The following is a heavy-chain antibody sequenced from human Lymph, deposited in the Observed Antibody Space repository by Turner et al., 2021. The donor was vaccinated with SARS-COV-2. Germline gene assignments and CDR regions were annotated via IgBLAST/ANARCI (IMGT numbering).Heavy chain of an antibody. J-gene: IGHJ2*01. D-gene: IGHD3-22*01. Sequence: VQLVESGGGLVRPGGSLGPPFPRSGFPFRSYEMNWVRQDPGKGLEWVSYISSNGGTIYYVDSVKGRFTISRDNAKNSLYLQMNSLRAEDTAVYYCARDQYYDSSGDYCFRAAYFDLWGRGTLVTVSS. CDR1: GFPFRSYE. V-gene: IGHV3-48*03. CDR2: ISSNGGTI. CDR3: ARDQYYDSSGDYCFRAAYFDL.